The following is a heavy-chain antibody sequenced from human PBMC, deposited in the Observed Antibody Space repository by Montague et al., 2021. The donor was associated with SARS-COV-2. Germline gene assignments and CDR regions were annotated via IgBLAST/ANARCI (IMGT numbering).Heavy chain of an antibody. CDR1: GGSISSHY. V-gene: IGHV4-59*08. CDR3: ARPLSSNVWYGFDA. Sequence: SETLSLTCTVSGGSISSHYWSWIRQAPGQGLEWIGHIYYTGTTKYNPSLKSRVTLSLDTSRDQFSLTLSSVTAADTAVYYCARPLSSNVWYGFDAWGQGALVIVSS. CDR2: IYYTGTT. D-gene: IGHD6-13*01. J-gene: IGHJ5*02.